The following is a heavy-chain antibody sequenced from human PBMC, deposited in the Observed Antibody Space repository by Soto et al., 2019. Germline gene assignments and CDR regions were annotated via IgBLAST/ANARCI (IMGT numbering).Heavy chain of an antibody. Sequence: SETLSLTCTVSGGSISSYYWSWIRQPPGKGLEWIGYIYYSGSTNYNPSLKSRVTISVDTSKNQFSLKVTSVTAADTAVYYCARLYGYCIRNSCHGHYAMDVWGQGTTVTVSS. CDR2: IYYSGST. J-gene: IGHJ6*02. CDR1: GGSISSYY. V-gene: IGHV4-59*08. CDR3: ARLYGYCIRNSCHGHYAMDV. D-gene: IGHD2-2*01.